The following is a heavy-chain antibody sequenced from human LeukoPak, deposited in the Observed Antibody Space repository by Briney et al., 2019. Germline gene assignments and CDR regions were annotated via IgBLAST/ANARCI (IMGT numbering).Heavy chain of an antibody. V-gene: IGHV3-23*01. CDR1: GFTFSSYA. Sequence: PGGSLRLSCVASGFTFSSYAMSWVRQAPGKGLEWVSAISGSGVTTHYAGSVKGRFSISRDNSKSTLYLQMNSLRAEDTALYYCAKKVVVGATSPYSDFQDWGQGTLVTVSS. CDR2: ISGSGVTT. CDR3: AKKVVVGATSPYSDFQD. J-gene: IGHJ1*01. D-gene: IGHD1-26*01.